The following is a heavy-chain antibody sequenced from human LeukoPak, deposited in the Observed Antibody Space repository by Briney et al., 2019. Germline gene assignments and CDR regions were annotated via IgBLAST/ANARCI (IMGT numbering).Heavy chain of an antibody. J-gene: IGHJ4*02. V-gene: IGHV3-30*04. CDR2: ISYDGSNK. D-gene: IGHD5-18*01. Sequence: GGSLRLSCAASGFTFSSYAMHWVRQAPGKGLEWVAVISYDGSNKYYADSVKGRFTISRDNSKNTLYLQMNSLRAEDTAVYYCAKVLTNVDTAMVRGNFDYWGQGTLVTVSS. CDR3: AKVLTNVDTAMVRGNFDY. CDR1: GFTFSSYA.